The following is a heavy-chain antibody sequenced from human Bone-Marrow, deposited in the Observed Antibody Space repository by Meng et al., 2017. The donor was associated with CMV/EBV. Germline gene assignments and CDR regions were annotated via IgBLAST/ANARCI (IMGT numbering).Heavy chain of an antibody. CDR1: GFTFSSHW. CDR2: IKQDGSEK. V-gene: IGHV3-7*01. CDR3: AREFTYYDFWSGYPNYYYGMDV. J-gene: IGHJ6*02. Sequence: GGSLRLSCAASGFTFSSHWMSWVRQAPGKGLEWVANIKQDGSEKYYVDSVKGRFTISRDNAKNSLYLQMNSLRAEDTAVYYCAREFTYYDFWSGYPNYYYGMDVWGQGTTVTVSS. D-gene: IGHD3-3*01.